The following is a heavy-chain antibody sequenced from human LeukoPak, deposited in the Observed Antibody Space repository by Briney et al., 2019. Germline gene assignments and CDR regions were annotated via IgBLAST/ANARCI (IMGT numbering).Heavy chain of an antibody. CDR1: GFTFSSYA. CDR2: ISGSGGST. CDR3: AKDIEVSIPAPYDMDV. V-gene: IGHV3-23*01. Sequence: GGSLRLSCAASGFTFSSYAMSWVRQAPGKGLEWVSAISGSGGSTYYADSVKGRFTISRDNSKNTLYLQMNSLRAEDTAVYYCAKDIEVSIPAPYDMDVWGQGTTVTVSS. J-gene: IGHJ6*02. D-gene: IGHD2-15*01.